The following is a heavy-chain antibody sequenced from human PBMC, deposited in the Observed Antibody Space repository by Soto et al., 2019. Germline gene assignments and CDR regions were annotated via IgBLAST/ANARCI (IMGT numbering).Heavy chain of an antibody. V-gene: IGHV1-69*13. J-gene: IGHJ3*02. CDR2: IIPIFGTA. CDR3: ARVNAIMNAFDI. D-gene: IGHD2-21*01. CDR1: GGTFSSYA. Sequence: ASVKVSCKASGGTFSSYAISWVRQAPGQGLEWMGGIIPIFGTANYAQKFQGRVTITADESTSTAYMELSSLRSEDTAVYYCARVNAIMNAFDIWGQGTMVTVSS.